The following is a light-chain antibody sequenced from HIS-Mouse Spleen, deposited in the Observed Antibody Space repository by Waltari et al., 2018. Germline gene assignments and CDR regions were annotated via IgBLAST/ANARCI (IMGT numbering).Light chain of an antibody. CDR2: EGS. J-gene: IGLJ2*01. CDR1: SSDVGSYNL. Sequence: QSALTQPASVSGSPGQSITISCTGTSSDVGSYNLVSWYQQHPGKAPKLMIYEGSKRPSVVSNRFSGSKSGNTASLTISGLHAEDEADYYCCSYAGSSTFLVFGGGTKLTVL. V-gene: IGLV2-23*03. CDR3: CSYAGSSTFLV.